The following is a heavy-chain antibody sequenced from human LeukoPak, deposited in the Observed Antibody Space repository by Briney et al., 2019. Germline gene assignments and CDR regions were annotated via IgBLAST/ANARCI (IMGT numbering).Heavy chain of an antibody. CDR1: GGSISSKSDY. Sequence: SETLSLTCTVSGGSISSKSDYWGWIRQTPGQGLEWIGNLDSSGSTYYNPSLKSRVTISVCTSKNQFSLNLRSVTAADTAIYFCSRSHDYGGLYFYYYMDVWGKGTTVTVSS. D-gene: IGHD4-23*01. CDR3: SRSHDYGGLYFYYYMDV. V-gene: IGHV4-39*01. J-gene: IGHJ6*03. CDR2: LDSSGST.